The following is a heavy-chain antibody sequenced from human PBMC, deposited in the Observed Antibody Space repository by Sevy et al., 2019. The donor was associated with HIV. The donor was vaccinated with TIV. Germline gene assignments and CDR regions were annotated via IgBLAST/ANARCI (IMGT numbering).Heavy chain of an antibody. CDR2: IYPDDSDT. Sequence: GESLKISCKASGYKFSDDWIGWVRQMPGKGLEWIGNIYPDDSDTRYSPSFQGQVTISVDKSIDTAYLQWSSLKASDTAIYFCARRLGSYFDILTDYLGAFDYWGQGTLVTVSS. D-gene: IGHD3-9*01. J-gene: IGHJ4*02. CDR3: ARRLGSYFDILTDYLGAFDY. V-gene: IGHV5-51*01. CDR1: GYKFSDDW.